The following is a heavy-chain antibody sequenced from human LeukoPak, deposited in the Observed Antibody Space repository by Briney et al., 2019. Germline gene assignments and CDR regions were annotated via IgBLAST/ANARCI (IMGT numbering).Heavy chain of an antibody. CDR1: GFTFSSYI. Sequence: GGSLRLSCAASGFTFSSYIMNWVRQAPGKGLEWVSSISSSSSYIYYADSVKGRFTISRDNAKDSLYLQMNSLTVEDTAVYYCAREYGSGWYDYWGQGTLVTVSS. D-gene: IGHD6-19*01. CDR2: ISSSSSYI. V-gene: IGHV3-21*01. J-gene: IGHJ4*02. CDR3: AREYGSGWYDY.